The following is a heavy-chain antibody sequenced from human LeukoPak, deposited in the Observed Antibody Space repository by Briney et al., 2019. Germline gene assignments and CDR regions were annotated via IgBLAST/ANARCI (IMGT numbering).Heavy chain of an antibody. V-gene: IGHV1-18*01. J-gene: IGHJ4*02. CDR1: GYTFSTYG. D-gene: IGHD6-19*01. CDR3: ARYLGHSSGSKRGFDY. CDR2: ISGHNDNA. Sequence: ASVKVSCKASGYTFSTYGISWVRQAPGQGLEWLGWISGHNDNANYVQEFRDRVTMTTGTSTTTAYMELRSLTSDDTAVYFCARYLGHSSGSKRGFDYWGQGTLVTVSS.